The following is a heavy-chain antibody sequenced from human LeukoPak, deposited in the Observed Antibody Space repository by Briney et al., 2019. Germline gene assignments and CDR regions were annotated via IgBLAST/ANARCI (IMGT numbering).Heavy chain of an antibody. Sequence: SETLSLTCTVSGGCISSSSYHWVWIRQPPGKGLEWSGSIYYSGSTYYNPSLKSRVTTSVDTSKYQFSLLLSHMTGADADVKYCARDLGWFGEWMFDYWGQGTLVTVSS. CDR2: IYYSGST. CDR3: ARDLGWFGEWMFDY. D-gene: IGHD3-10*01. V-gene: IGHV4-39*07. CDR1: GGCISSSSYH. J-gene: IGHJ4*02.